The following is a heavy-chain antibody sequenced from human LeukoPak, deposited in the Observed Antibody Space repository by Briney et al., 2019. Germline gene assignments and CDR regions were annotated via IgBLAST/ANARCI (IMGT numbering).Heavy chain of an antibody. J-gene: IGHJ5*02. V-gene: IGHV3-7*01. D-gene: IGHD5-24*01. CDR2: IKEDGSIE. CDR1: GFTFSNYW. CDR3: VTQQLAPP. Sequence: PGGSLRLSCAASGFTFSNYWRSGSGKAPGKGLEWVANIKEDGSIEDYVDSVKGRFTVSRDNAKNSLYLQMNSLRAEDTAAYYCVTQQLAPPWGQGTLVTVSS.